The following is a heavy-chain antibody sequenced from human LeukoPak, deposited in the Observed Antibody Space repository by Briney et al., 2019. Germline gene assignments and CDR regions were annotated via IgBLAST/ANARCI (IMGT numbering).Heavy chain of an antibody. Sequence: SVKVSCKASGGTFSSYAISWVRQAPGQGLEWMGGIIPIFGTANYAQKFQGRVTITADESTSTAYMELSSLRSEDTAVYYCAGSSPKQKDYYYYMDVWGKGTTVTVSS. J-gene: IGHJ6*03. CDR2: IIPIFGTA. D-gene: IGHD6-13*01. V-gene: IGHV1-69*13. CDR1: GGTFSSYA. CDR3: AGSSPKQKDYYYYMDV.